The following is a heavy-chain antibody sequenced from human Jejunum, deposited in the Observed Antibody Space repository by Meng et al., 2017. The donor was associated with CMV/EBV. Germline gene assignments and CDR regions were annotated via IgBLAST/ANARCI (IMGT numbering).Heavy chain of an antibody. V-gene: IGHV3-21*06. J-gene: IGHJ3*02. CDR2: ISGSSNYI. Sequence: FSSDSMNWVRQAPGKGLEWVSSISGSSNYIRYANSVKCRFTISRDNANNSLYLQMNSLRAEDTAVYYCATEYYDFWRGDRNAFDIWGQGTMVTVSS. D-gene: IGHD3-3*01. CDR3: ATEYYDFWRGDRNAFDI. CDR1: FSSDS.